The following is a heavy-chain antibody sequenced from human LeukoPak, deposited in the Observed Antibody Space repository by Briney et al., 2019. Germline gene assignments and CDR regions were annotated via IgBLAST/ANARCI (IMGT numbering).Heavy chain of an antibody. CDR2: ISGSGGST. CDR1: GFAFSSYA. CDR3: AKLRAVITTGWYFDP. V-gene: IGHV3-23*01. D-gene: IGHD3-22*01. Sequence: GGSLRLSCAASGFAFSSYAMSWVRQAPGKGLEWVSAISGSGGSTYYADSVKGRFTISRDNSKNTLYLQMNSLRAEDTAVYYCAKLRAVITTGWYFDPWGRGTLVTVSS. J-gene: IGHJ2*01.